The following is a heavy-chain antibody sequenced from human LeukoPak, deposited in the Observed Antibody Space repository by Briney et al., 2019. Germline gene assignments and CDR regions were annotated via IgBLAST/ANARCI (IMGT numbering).Heavy chain of an antibody. CDR3: AREAMVRGVVYYYYYMDV. V-gene: IGHV3-9*01. Sequence: PGGSLRLSCAASGFTFDDYAMHWVRQAPGKGLEWVSGISWYSGSIGYADSVKGRFTISRDNAKNSLYLQMNSLRAEDTALYYCAREAMVRGVVYYYYYMDVWGKGTTVTVSS. CDR1: GFTFDDYA. J-gene: IGHJ6*03. D-gene: IGHD3-10*01. CDR2: ISWYSGSI.